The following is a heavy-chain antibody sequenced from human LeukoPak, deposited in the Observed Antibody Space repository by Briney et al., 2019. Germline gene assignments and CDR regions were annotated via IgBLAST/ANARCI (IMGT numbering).Heavy chain of an antibody. CDR1: GFTFSSYS. CDR3: ARGRIAAAGTYAFDI. CDR2: ISSSSSYI. V-gene: IGHV3-21*01. Sequence: GGSLRLSCAASGFTFSSYSMNWVRQAPGKGLEWVSSISSSSSYIYYADSVKGRFTISRDNSKNSLYLQMNSLRAEVTAVYYCARGRIAAAGTYAFDIWGQGTMVTVSS. D-gene: IGHD6-13*01. J-gene: IGHJ3*02.